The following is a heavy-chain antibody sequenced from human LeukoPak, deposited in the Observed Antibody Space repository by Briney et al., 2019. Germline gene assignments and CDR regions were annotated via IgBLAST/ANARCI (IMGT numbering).Heavy chain of an antibody. J-gene: IGHJ4*02. V-gene: IGHV6-1*01. CDR3: ARDLGRPMVRGVIRGYFDY. Sequence: SQTLSLTCAISGDSVSSNSAAWNWIRQSPSRGLEWLGRTYYRSKWYNDYAVSVKSRITINPDTSKNQFSLQLNSVTPEDTAVYYCARDLGRPMVRGVIRGYFDYWGQGTLVTVSS. D-gene: IGHD3-10*01. CDR2: TYYRSKWYN. CDR1: GDSVSSNSAA.